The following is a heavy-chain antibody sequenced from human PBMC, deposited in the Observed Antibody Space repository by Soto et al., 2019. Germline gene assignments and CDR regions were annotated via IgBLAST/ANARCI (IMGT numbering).Heavy chain of an antibody. CDR2: IYYSGST. CDR3: ARARSGDRRFDS. CDR1: GDSISSSSYY. J-gene: IGHJ4*02. V-gene: IGHV4-39*01. D-gene: IGHD2-21*02. Sequence: SVTLSLTCTVSGDSISSSSYYLDWIRQPPGKGLEWIGSIYYSGSTYYNPSLKSRVTISVDTSKNQFSLKLSSVTAADTAVYYCARARSGDRRFDSWGQGALVTVSS.